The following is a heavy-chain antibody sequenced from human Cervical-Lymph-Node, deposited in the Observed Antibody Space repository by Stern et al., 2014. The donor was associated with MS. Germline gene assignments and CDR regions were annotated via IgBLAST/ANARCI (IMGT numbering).Heavy chain of an antibody. CDR2: INHSGST. Sequence: QVQLQQWGAGLLKPSETLSLTCAVYGGSFSGYYWSWIRQPPGKGLEWIGEINHSGSTNYNPSLKSRVTISVDTSKNQFSLKLSSVTAADTAVYYCARDAAVAGTVYFDLWGRGTLVTVSS. V-gene: IGHV4-34*01. J-gene: IGHJ2*01. D-gene: IGHD6-19*01. CDR3: ARDAAVAGTVYFDL. CDR1: GGSFSGYY.